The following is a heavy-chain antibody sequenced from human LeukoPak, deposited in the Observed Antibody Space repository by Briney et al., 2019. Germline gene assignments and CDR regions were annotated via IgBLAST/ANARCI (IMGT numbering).Heavy chain of an antibody. V-gene: IGHV3-23*01. Sequence: PGGSLRLSCAASGFTFSTYAMSWVRQAPRKGLEWVSAISGGGGSTYYADSVKGRFTISRDNSKNTLYLQMNSLRAEDTAIYYCAKGAQQGYCSGGSCYRIDYWGQGTLVTVSS. CDR3: AKGAQQGYCSGGSCYRIDY. D-gene: IGHD2-15*01. CDR1: GFTFSTYA. CDR2: ISGGGGST. J-gene: IGHJ4*02.